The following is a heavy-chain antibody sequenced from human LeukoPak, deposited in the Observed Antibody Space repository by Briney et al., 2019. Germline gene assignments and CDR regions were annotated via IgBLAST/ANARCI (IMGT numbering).Heavy chain of an antibody. CDR1: GFTFSSYS. CDR3: ARGGGYSYAPLCDY. D-gene: IGHD5-18*01. Sequence: GSLRLFCAASGFTFSSYSMNWVRLAPGKGLEWVSSISSSSSYIYYADSVKGRFTISRDNAKNSLYLQMNSLRAEDTAVYYCARGGGYSYAPLCDYWGQGTLVTVSS. V-gene: IGHV3-21*01. CDR2: ISSSSSYI. J-gene: IGHJ4*02.